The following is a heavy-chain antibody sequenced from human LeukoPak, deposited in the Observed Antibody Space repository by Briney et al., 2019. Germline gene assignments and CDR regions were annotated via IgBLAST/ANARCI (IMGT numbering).Heavy chain of an antibody. CDR3: ARNWGDHFDWLHDY. Sequence: GGSLILSCAASGFTFGSYGMHWVRQAPGRGLEWVAIIWYDGSNRYYADSVKGRFTISRDNSKNTLYLQMNSLRAEDTAVYYCARNWGDHFDWLHDYWGQGTLVTVSS. D-gene: IGHD3-9*01. J-gene: IGHJ4*02. V-gene: IGHV3-33*08. CDR2: IWYDGSNR. CDR1: GFTFGSYG.